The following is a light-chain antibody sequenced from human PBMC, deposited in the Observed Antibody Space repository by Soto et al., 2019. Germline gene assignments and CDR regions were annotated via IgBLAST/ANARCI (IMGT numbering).Light chain of an antibody. CDR1: QDISKY. CDR2: EVS. J-gene: IGKJ2*01. Sequence: DIQMTQSPSSLSASVGDRVTITCQANQDISKYLNWYQQRPGKAPNLLISEVSNLETGVPSVFSGAGSDTDFTLTISSLQPEDFATYYCLQDYNYPRTFGQGTKLEIK. V-gene: IGKV1-33*01. CDR3: LQDYNYPRT.